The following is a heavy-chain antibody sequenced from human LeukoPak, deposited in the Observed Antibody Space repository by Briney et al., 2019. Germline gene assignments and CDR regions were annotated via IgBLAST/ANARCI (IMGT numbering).Heavy chain of an antibody. CDR1: GGSFSGYY. D-gene: IGHD3-22*01. CDR3: ARADDSSGYYSR. CDR2: IYHSGST. Sequence: SETLSLTCAVYGGSFSGYYWSWIRQPPGKGLAWIGEIYHSGSTNYNPSLKSRVTISVDKSKNQFSLKLSSVTAADTAVYYCARADDSSGYYSRWGQGTLVTVSS. J-gene: IGHJ4*02. V-gene: IGHV4-34*01.